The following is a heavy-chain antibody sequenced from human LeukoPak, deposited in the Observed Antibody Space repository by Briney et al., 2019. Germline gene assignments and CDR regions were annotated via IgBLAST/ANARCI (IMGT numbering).Heavy chain of an antibody. Sequence: SETLSLTCTVSGGSISSYYWSWIRQPPGKGLEWIGYIYYSGSTSYNPSLKSRVTISVDTSKNQFSLKLSSVTAADTAVYYCARGIAAAGSPFDYWGQGTLVTASS. CDR2: IYYSGST. J-gene: IGHJ4*02. D-gene: IGHD6-13*01. CDR1: GGSISSYY. CDR3: ARGIAAAGSPFDY. V-gene: IGHV4-59*01.